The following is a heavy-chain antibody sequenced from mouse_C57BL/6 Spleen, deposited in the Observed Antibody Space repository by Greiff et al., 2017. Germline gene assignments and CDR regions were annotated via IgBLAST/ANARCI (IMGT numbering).Heavy chain of an antibody. J-gene: IGHJ2*01. V-gene: IGHV1-69*01. CDR2: IDPSDSYT. Sequence: VQLQQPGAELVMPGASVKLSCKASGYTFTSYWMHWVKQRPGQGLEWIGEIDPSDSYTNYNQKFKGKSTLTVDKSSSTAYMQLSSLTSEDSAVYYCARSRVRSRDYFDYWGQGTTLTVSS. D-gene: IGHD1-1*01. CDR1: GYTFTSYW. CDR3: ARSRVRSRDYFDY.